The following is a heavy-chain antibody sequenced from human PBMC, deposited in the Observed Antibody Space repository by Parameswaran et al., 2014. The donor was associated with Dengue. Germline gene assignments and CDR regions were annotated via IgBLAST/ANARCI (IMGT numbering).Heavy chain of an antibody. CDR2: ISGSGGST. V-gene: IGHV3-23*01. CDR3: AKDRNYIGYYFDY. D-gene: IGHD3-10*01. J-gene: IGHJ4*02. Sequence: VRQMPGKGLEWVSAISGSGGSTCYADSVKGRFTISRDNSKNTLYLQMNSLRAEDTAVYYCAKDRNYIGYYFDYWGQGTLVTVSS.